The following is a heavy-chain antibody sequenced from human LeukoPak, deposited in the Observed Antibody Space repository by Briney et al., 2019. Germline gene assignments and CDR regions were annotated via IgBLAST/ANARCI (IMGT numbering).Heavy chain of an antibody. V-gene: IGHV5-51*01. CDR3: ARHYGRPFDY. CDR2: IYPGDSDT. J-gene: IGHJ4*02. D-gene: IGHD3-10*01. Sequence: GESLKISCKGSGYTFSSYWIAWVRQMPGKGLEWMGIIYPGDSDTRYSPSFQGQVTIPADKSISTAYLQWSSLKASDTAMYYCARHYGRPFDYWGQGTLVTVSS. CDR1: GYTFSSYW.